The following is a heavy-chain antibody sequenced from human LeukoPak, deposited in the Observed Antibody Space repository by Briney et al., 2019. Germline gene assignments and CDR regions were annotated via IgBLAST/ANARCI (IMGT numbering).Heavy chain of an antibody. CDR2: IYTSGST. J-gene: IGHJ4*02. Sequence: PSETLSLTCTLSGGSISSYYWSWIRQPAGKGLEWIGRIYTSGSTNYNPSLKSRVTMSVDTSKNQFSPKLSSVTAADTATYYCARAQQWLPIDYWGQGTLVTVSS. CDR1: GGSISSYY. D-gene: IGHD6-19*01. V-gene: IGHV4-4*07. CDR3: ARAQQWLPIDY.